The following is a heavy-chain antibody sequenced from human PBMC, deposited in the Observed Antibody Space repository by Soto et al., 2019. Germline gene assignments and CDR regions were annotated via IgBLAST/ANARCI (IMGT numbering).Heavy chain of an antibody. J-gene: IGHJ4*02. CDR1: GYTLTELS. CDR2: FDPEDGET. CDR3: ATTHSCWSGYPLLGDY. Sequence: ASVKVSCKVSGYTLTELSMHWVRQAPGKGLEWMGGFDPEDGETIYAQKFQGRVTMTEDTSTDTAYMELSSLRSEDTAVYYRATTHSCWSGYPLLGDYWGQGTLVTVSS. V-gene: IGHV1-24*01. D-gene: IGHD3-3*01.